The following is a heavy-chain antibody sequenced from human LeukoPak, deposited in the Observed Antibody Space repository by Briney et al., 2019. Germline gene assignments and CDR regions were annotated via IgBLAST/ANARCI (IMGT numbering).Heavy chain of an antibody. CDR3: VRTEVSSGSEDY. Sequence: SQTLSLTCTVSGGSIISSAYYWSWIRQPPGKGLEWIGYIYYSGSTYYNPSLKSRVTISLDTSKNQFSLKLSSVTAADTAVYYCVRTEVSSGSEDYWGQGALVTVSS. CDR2: IYYSGST. CDR1: GGSIISSAYY. D-gene: IGHD6-19*01. V-gene: IGHV4-30-4*08. J-gene: IGHJ4*02.